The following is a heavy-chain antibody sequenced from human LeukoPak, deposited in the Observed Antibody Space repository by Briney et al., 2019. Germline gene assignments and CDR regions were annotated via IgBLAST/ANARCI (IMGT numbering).Heavy chain of an antibody. CDR3: ARVWYYYDSSGILTLYFDY. J-gene: IGHJ4*02. CDR2: INPTSGGT. CDR1: GYTFTGYY. D-gene: IGHD3-22*01. Sequence: ASVKVSCKTSGYTFTGYYMHWVRQAPGQGLEWMGCINPTSGGTNYAQKFQGRVTMTRDTSISTAYMELSRLRSGDTAVYYCARVWYYYDSSGILTLYFDYWGQGTLVTVSS. V-gene: IGHV1-2*02.